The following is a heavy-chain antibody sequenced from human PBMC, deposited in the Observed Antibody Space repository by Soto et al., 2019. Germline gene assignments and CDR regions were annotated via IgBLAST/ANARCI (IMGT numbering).Heavy chain of an antibody. D-gene: IGHD6-19*01. CDR2: INKNGFTI. V-gene: IGHV3-48*02. J-gene: IGHJ4*02. Sequence: GGSLRFSCAVSGFTLTTYSMNWVRQAPGKGLEWISFINKNGFTIYYADSVKGRFTISRDYAKNSLYLQMDSLRHEDTAVYYCARGAVTGTSLFDYWGLGTLVTVSS. CDR3: ARGAVTGTSLFDY. CDR1: GFTLTTYS.